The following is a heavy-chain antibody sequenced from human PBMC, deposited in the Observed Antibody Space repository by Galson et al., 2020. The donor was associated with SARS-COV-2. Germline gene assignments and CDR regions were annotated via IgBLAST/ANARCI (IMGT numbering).Heavy chain of an antibody. CDR2: IYYSGTT. V-gene: IGHV4-59*08. CDR1: GGSLPYYY. D-gene: IGHD3-10*01. CDR3: ARLRFGDPYYVDY. J-gene: IGHJ4*02. Sequence: SPPLSLPCPVSGGSLPYYYWIWIRQPPGKGLEWIGYIYYSGTTNYNPSLMSRVTISVDTSKKQFSLRLTSVTAADTAVYYCARLRFGDPYYVDYWGQGTLVSVSS.